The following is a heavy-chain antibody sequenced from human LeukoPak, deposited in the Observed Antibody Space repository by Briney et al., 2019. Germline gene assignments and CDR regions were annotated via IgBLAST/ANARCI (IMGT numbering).Heavy chain of an antibody. CDR1: GYSSTSYW. J-gene: IGHJ5*02. D-gene: IGHD3-22*01. V-gene: IGHV5-51*01. CDR3: ARQTGYYDSSGYPHPNWFDP. CDR2: IYPGDSDT. Sequence: GESLKISCKGSGYSSTSYWIGWVRQMPGKGLEWMGIIYPGDSDTRYSPSFQGQVTISADKSISTAYLQWSSLKASDTAMYYCARQTGYYDSSGYPHPNWFDPWGQGTLVTVSS.